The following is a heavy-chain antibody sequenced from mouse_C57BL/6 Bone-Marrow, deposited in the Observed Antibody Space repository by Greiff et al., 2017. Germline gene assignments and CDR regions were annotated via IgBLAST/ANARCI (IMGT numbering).Heavy chain of an antibody. J-gene: IGHJ3*01. D-gene: IGHD2-4*01. CDR1: GYTFTDYY. CDR3: ARIEGNYDAFAY. CDR2: INPYNGGT. V-gene: IGHV1-19*01. Sequence: VQLQQSGPVLVEPGASVKMSCKASGYTFTDYYMNWVKQSHGKSLEWIGVINPYNGGTSYNQKFKGKATLTVDKSSSTAYMELNSLTSEDSAVYYCARIEGNYDAFAYWGQGTLVTVSA.